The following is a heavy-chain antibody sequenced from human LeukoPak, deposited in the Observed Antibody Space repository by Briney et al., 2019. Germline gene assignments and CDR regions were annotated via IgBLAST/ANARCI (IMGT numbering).Heavy chain of an antibody. D-gene: IGHD5-24*01. CDR1: GFTFSSYG. CDR2: ISNSGGST. CDR3: ATGRVINAYEI. J-gene: IGHJ3*02. V-gene: IGHV3-23*01. Sequence: GGTLGLSCAASGFTFSSYGMSWVRQAPGKGLEWVSSISNSGGSTYHADSVKGRFTISRDNAKNTMYLQMNSLRAEDTAVYYCATGRVINAYEIWGQGTMVTVSS.